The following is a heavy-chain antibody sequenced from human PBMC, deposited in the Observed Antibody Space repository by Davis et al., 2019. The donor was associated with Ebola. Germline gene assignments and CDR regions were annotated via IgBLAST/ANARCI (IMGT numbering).Heavy chain of an antibody. D-gene: IGHD3-3*01. Sequence: PGGSLRLSCSASGFTFRDYSMNWVRQAPGKGLEWISYISSRSRTIYYADSVKGRLTISRDNDKNSLYLQMNSLRGEDTAVYYCARDLSAHFDFWSGYSRPDGFDVWVQGTMVTVSS. CDR2: ISSRSRTI. V-gene: IGHV3-48*01. CDR3: ARDLSAHFDFWSGYSRPDGFDV. J-gene: IGHJ3*01. CDR1: GFTFRDYS.